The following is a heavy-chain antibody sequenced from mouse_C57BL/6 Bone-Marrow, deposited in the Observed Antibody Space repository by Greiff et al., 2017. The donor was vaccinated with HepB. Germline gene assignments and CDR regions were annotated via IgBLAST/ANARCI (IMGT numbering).Heavy chain of an antibody. J-gene: IGHJ4*01. CDR1: GYTFTSYG. CDR3: ARGGTGLYYYAMDY. Sequence: VQLQQSGAELARPGASVKLSCKASGYTFTSYGISWVKQRTGQGLEWIGEIYPRSGNTYYNEKFKGKATLTADKSSSTAYMELRSLTSEDSAVYFCARGGTGLYYYAMDYWGQGTSVTVSS. D-gene: IGHD4-1*01. V-gene: IGHV1-81*01. CDR2: IYPRSGNT.